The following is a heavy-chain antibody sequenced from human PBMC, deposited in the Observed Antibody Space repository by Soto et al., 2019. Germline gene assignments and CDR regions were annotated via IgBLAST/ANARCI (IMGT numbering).Heavy chain of an antibody. CDR2: IHYSGNT. CDR1: GGSIDSGDYY. CDR3: ARTPGGAPSDYYFDF. V-gene: IGHV4-31*03. J-gene: IGHJ4*02. Sequence: LSLTCTVSGGSIDSGDYYWSWIRHHPGEGLEWIGYIHYSGNTYYDPSLKSRLTISVDTSKNQFSLRLGSVTAADTAVYYCARTPGGAPSDYYFDFWGLGTLVTVSS. D-gene: IGHD4-17*01.